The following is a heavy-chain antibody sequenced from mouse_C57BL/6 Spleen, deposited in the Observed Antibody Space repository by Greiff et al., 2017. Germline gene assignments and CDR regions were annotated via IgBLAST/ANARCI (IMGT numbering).Heavy chain of an antibody. CDR1: GYTFTSYW. V-gene: IGHV1-5*01. D-gene: IGHD3-3*01. Sequence: VQLKQSGTVLARPGASVTMSCKTSGYTFTSYWMHWVKQRPGQGLERIGAIYPGNGDTSYNQKFKGKAKLTAVTSASTDYMELSSLANDDSTGYYCSGRANDYFDYWGQGTTLTVSS. J-gene: IGHJ2*01. CDR2: IYPGNGDT. CDR3: SGRANDYFDY.